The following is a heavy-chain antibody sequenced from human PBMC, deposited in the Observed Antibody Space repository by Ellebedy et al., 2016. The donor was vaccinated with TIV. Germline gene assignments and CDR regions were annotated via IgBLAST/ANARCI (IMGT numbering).Heavy chain of an antibody. CDR3: ARVKYSSGWPIDY. CDR1: GGSISSYY. Sequence: GSLRLXXTVSGGSISSYYWSWIRQPPGKGLEWIGYIYYSGSTNYNPSLKSRVTISVDTSENQFSLKLSSVTAADTAVYYCARVKYSSGWPIDYWGQGTLVTVSS. J-gene: IGHJ4*02. D-gene: IGHD6-19*01. V-gene: IGHV4-59*01. CDR2: IYYSGST.